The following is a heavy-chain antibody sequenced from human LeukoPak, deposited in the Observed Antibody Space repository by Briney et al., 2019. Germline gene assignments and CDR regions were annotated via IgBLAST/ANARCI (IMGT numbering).Heavy chain of an antibody. V-gene: IGHV3-7*03. Sequence: GGSLRLSCAGSGFTFSSHWIGWVRQAPGKGLEWVAHINQDGSQKYYVDSVEGRFAISRDNAKNSLYLQMNSLRGDDTAVYYCAKDVGKWESLHFFDYWGQGTLVTVSS. D-gene: IGHD1-26*01. CDR1: GFTFSSHW. J-gene: IGHJ4*02. CDR2: INQDGSQK. CDR3: AKDVGKWESLHFFDY.